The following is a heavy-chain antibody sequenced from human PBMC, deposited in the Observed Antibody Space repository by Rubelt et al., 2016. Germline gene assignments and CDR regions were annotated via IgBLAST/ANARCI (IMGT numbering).Heavy chain of an antibody. CDR3: ARRVTMGRGVGCDY. J-gene: IGHJ4*02. V-gene: IGHV1-2*02. CDR2: INPNSGGT. Sequence: QVRLVQSGHEVKQPGASVKVSCKASGYTFTGYYMHWVRQAPGQGLEWMGWINPNSGGTNYAQKFQGRVTMTRDTSISTAYMELSRLRADDTAVYYCARRVTMGRGVGCDYWGQRTLVTVSS. CDR1: GYTFTGYY. D-gene: IGHD3-10*01.